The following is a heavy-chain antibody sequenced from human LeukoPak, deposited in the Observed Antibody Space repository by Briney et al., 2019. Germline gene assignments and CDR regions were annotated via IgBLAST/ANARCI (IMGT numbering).Heavy chain of an antibody. D-gene: IGHD2-21*01. CDR1: GFTFSTYA. V-gene: IGHV3-23*01. CDR3: AKGYIQLWWFDY. Sequence: GGSLRLSCAASGFTFSTYAMSWVRQAPGKGLQWVSLISGSGDGAHYADSVKGRFTISRDNPKNTVYLQMTNLRAEDTAVYYCAKGYIQLWWFDYWGQGTLVTVSS. J-gene: IGHJ4*02. CDR2: ISGSGDGA.